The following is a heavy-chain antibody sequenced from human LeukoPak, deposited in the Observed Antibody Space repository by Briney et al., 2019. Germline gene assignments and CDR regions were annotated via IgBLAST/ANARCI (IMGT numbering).Heavy chain of an antibody. CDR3: ARLFAN. CDR1: GFTFSDYD. V-gene: IGHV3-48*02. Sequence: GGSLRLSCAPSGFTFSDYDMNWVRQAPGKGLEWVSYISSSGNTIYYADSVKGRFTISRDNAKNSLYLQMNSLRDEDTAVYFCARLFANWGQGTLVTVSS. J-gene: IGHJ4*02. CDR2: ISSSGNTI.